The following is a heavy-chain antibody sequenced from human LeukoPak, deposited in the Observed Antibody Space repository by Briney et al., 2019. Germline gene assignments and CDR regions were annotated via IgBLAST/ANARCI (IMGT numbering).Heavy chain of an antibody. CDR3: AKDPGPDY. J-gene: IGHJ4*02. CDR1: GFIFSSYG. CDR2: IRHDGTDK. Sequence: GGSLRLSCAASGFIFSSYGMHWVRQAPGKGLEWVAFIRHDGTDKYYVDSVKGRFTISRDNSKNTLYLQMNSLSAEDTAVYYCAKDPGPDYWGRGTLVTVSS. D-gene: IGHD1-1*01. V-gene: IGHV3-30*02.